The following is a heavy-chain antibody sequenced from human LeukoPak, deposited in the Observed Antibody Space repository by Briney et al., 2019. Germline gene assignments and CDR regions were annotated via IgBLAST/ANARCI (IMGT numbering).Heavy chain of an antibody. CDR2: ISSSGTTR. Sequence: GGSLRLSCAASGFTFSSYTMKWVRQAPGKGLEWVSYISSSGTTRYYADSVKGRFTISRDNAKNSLYLQMNSLRAEDTAVYYCARSQMAPFDYWGQGTLVTVSS. D-gene: IGHD5-24*01. J-gene: IGHJ4*02. CDR3: ARSQMAPFDY. V-gene: IGHV3-48*04. CDR1: GFTFSSYT.